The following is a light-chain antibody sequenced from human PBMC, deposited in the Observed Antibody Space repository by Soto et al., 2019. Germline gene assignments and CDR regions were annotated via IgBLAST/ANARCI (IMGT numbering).Light chain of an antibody. Sequence: EIALTQSPGTLSLSPGARATLSRRASQSVSSSYLAWYQQKPGQAPRLLIYDTSIKATGTPDRFSGSGSGKDFTLVSSRLEPEDFAVYYCQQGSSSPSFGQGNKVELQ. J-gene: IGKJ1*01. CDR1: QSVSSSY. CDR2: DTS. V-gene: IGKV3-20*01. CDR3: QQGSSSPS.